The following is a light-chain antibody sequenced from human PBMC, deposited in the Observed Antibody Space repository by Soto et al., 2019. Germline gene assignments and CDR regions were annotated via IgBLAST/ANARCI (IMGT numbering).Light chain of an antibody. CDR3: QQYNFWPRT. V-gene: IGKV3-15*01. Sequence: EIVMTQSPATLSVSPGEGVTLSCRASQSVSSLLAWYQQKPGQAPRLLMYGASTRATGIPARFSGSGSGTEFTLTISSLSSEDFAVYYCQQYNFWPRTFGQGTKVEIK. CDR1: QSVSSL. J-gene: IGKJ1*01. CDR2: GAS.